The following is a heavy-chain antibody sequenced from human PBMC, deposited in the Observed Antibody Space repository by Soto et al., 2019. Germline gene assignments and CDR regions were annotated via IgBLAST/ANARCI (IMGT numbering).Heavy chain of an antibody. Sequence: GGSLRLSCAASGFTFSSYWMHWVRQAPGKGLVWVSRINSDGSSTSYADSVKGRFTISRDNAKNTLYLQMNSLRAEDTAVYYCVRGKGGFLYYYMDVWGKGTKVTVSS. CDR1: GFTFSSYW. J-gene: IGHJ6*03. CDR2: INSDGSST. CDR3: VRGKGGFLYYYMDV. V-gene: IGHV3-74*01.